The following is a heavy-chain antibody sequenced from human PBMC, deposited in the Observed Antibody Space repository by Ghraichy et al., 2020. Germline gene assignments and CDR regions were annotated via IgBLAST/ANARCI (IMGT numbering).Heavy chain of an antibody. V-gene: IGHV3-48*02. J-gene: IGHJ4*02. CDR1: GFTFNTYS. Sequence: GESLNISCAASGFTFNTYSMNWVRQAPGKGLEWISYISRSSTIYYADSVKGRFTVSRDNAKNSLYLQMNSLRDEDTAVYYCARDRYNSGTYFDYWGQGALVTVSS. CDR2: ISRSSTI. D-gene: IGHD3-10*01. CDR3: ARDRYNSGTYFDY.